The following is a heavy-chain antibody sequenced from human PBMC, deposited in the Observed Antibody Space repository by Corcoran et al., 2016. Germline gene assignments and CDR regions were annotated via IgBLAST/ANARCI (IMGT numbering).Heavy chain of an antibody. CDR1: GGSFSGYY. CDR3: ARGFNIEQLLYFDY. Sequence: QVQLQQWGAGLLKPSETLSLTCAVYGGSFSGYYWSWIRQPPGKGLEWIGEINHSGSTNYNPSLKSRVTISVDTSKNQFSLKLSSVTAADTAVYYCARGFNIEQLLYFDYWGQGTLVTVSS. J-gene: IGHJ4*02. CDR2: INHSGST. D-gene: IGHD6-6*01. V-gene: IGHV4-34*01.